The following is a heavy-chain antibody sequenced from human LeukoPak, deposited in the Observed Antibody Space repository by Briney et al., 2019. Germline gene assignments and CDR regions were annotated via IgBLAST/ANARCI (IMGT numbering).Heavy chain of an antibody. CDR1: GGSISSYY. D-gene: IGHD5-18*01. CDR3: ARRGYTYGWGWFDP. CDR2: IYYSGST. Sequence: SETLSLTCTVSGGSISSYYWSWIRQPPGKGLEWIGYIYYSGSTNYNPSLKSRVTISVDTSKNQFSLKVNSVTAADTAVYYCARRGYTYGWGWFDPWGQGTLVTVSS. V-gene: IGHV4-59*12. J-gene: IGHJ5*02.